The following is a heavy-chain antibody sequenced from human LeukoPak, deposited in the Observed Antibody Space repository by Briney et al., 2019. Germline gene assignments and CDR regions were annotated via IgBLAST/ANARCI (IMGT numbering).Heavy chain of an antibody. CDR2: IKEDGSDK. CDR1: GFTFSNYW. J-gene: IGHJ4*02. CDR3: ARDQWRLFDY. V-gene: IGHV3-7*04. Sequence: GGSLRLSCAASGFTFSNYWMSWVRQAPGKGLEWVASIKEDGSDKYYVDSVKGRFTTSRDSAKNSLFLQMNSLRAEDTAVYYCARDQWRLFDYWGQGTLVTVSS. D-gene: IGHD2-21*02.